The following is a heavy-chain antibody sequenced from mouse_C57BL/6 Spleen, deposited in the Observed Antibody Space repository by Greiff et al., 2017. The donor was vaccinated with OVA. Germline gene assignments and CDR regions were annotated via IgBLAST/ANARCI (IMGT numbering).Heavy chain of an antibody. CDR1: GFTFSDYY. D-gene: IGHD1-1*01. CDR2: INYDGSST. J-gene: IGHJ1*03. CDR3: ARDPIGSSYDWYFDV. Sequence: EVHLVESEGGLVQPGSSMKLSCTASGFTFSDYYMAWVRQVPEKGLEWVANINYDGSSTYYLDSLKSRFIISRDNAKNILYLQMSSLKSEDTATYYCARDPIGSSYDWYFDVWGTGTTVTVSS. V-gene: IGHV5-16*01.